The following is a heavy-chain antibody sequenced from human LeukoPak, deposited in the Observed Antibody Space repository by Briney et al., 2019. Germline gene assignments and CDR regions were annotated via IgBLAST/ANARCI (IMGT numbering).Heavy chain of an antibody. CDR3: ARSKAGGY. Sequence: GGSLRLSCAASGFTFDDYAMHWVRQAPGKGLEWVSGISWNSGSIGYVDSVKGRFNISRDNAKNSLYLHMNSLRAEDTAVYYCARSKAGGYWGQGTLVIVST. CDR2: ISWNSGSI. V-gene: IGHV3-9*01. CDR1: GFTFDDYA. D-gene: IGHD3-10*01. J-gene: IGHJ4*02.